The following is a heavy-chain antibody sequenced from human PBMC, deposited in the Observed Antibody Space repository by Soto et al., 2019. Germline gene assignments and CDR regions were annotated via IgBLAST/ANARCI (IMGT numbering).Heavy chain of an antibody. Sequence: QVQLVQSGAEVKKPGASVKVSCKASGYTFTGYYMHWVRQAPGQGPEWMGWINPNRGGTNYAQKFQGRVTMTRDTSISTAYMELRRVRSDDTAVYYCALDVWSGYSWFAPWGQGTLFAVAS. CDR2: INPNRGGT. CDR1: GYTFTGYY. CDR3: ALDVWSGYSWFAP. V-gene: IGHV1-2*02. D-gene: IGHD3-3*01. J-gene: IGHJ5*02.